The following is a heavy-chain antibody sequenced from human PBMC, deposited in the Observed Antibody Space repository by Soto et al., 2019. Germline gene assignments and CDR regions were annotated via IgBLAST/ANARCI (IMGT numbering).Heavy chain of an antibody. CDR1: GGSISNYY. V-gene: IGHV4-59*01. D-gene: IGHD3-10*01. CDR3: ARDRQYGAGFIDV. CDR2: ISDSGST. Sequence: SETLSLTCNVSGGSISNYYWNWIRQPPGKRLEWIGYISDSGSTKYNPSLMSRVTISADMSKNTLYVQLNRMRAEDTALYYCARDRQYGAGFIDVWGQGTTVTVSS. J-gene: IGHJ6*02.